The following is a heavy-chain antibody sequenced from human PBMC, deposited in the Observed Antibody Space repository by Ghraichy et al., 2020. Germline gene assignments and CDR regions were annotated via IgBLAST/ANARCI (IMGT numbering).Heavy chain of an antibody. D-gene: IGHD6-13*01. Sequence: LSLTCAASGFTSSSYAMSWVRQAPGKGLEWVSAISGSGGSTYYADSVKGRFTISRDNSKNTLFLQMNSLRAEDTAVYYCAKDAIAAAGTGDAFDIWGQGTMVTVSS. CDR3: AKDAIAAAGTGDAFDI. V-gene: IGHV3-23*01. J-gene: IGHJ3*02. CDR2: ISGSGGST. CDR1: GFTSSSYA.